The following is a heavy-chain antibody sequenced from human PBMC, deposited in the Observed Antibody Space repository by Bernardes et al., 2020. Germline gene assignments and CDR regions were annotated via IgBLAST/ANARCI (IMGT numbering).Heavy chain of an antibody. J-gene: IGHJ4*02. D-gene: IGHD3-10*01. CDR3: ARDQFGSRKGVLGYFDY. Sequence: GGSLRLSRAASGFTFSDYYMSWIRQAPGKGLEWVSYISSSGSTIYYADSVKGRFTISRDNAKNSLYLQMNSLRAEDTTVYYCARDQFGSRKGVLGYFDYWGQGTLVTVSS. CDR2: ISSSGSTI. CDR1: GFTFSDYY. V-gene: IGHV3-11*01.